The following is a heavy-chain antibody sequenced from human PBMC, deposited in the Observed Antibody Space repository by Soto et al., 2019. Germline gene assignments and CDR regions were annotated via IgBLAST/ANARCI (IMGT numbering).Heavy chain of an antibody. J-gene: IGHJ4*02. D-gene: IGHD3-9*01. V-gene: IGHV3-7*01. CDR1: GFTFSSYW. Sequence: GGSLRLSTAASGFTFSSYWISWVRQAPGRGLEWVANIKEDGSEKYYVDSVKGRFTISRDNAKNPLYLQMNSLRAEDTAVYYCALGALRSLDWALDYWGQGTLVTVS. CDR3: ALGALRSLDWALDY. CDR2: IKEDGSEK.